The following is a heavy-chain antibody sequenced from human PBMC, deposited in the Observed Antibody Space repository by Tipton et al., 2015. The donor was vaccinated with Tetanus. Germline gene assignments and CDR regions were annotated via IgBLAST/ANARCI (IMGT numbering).Heavy chain of an antibody. J-gene: IGHJ4*02. V-gene: IGHV3-30*03. CDR1: GFTFSTYG. D-gene: IGHD1-26*01. CDR3: ARDDGARELPSYFDY. Sequence: SLRLSCAASGFTFSTYGMYWVRQAPGKGLEWVALISHDGSNKYYTDSVEGRFTISRDNSKNTLLLQMNSLRAEDTAVYYCARDDGARELPSYFDYWGQGTLVTVSS. CDR2: ISHDGSNK.